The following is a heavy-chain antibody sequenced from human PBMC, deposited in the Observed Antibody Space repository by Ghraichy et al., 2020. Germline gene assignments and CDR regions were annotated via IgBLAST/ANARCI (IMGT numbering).Heavy chain of an antibody. J-gene: IGHJ4*02. V-gene: IGHV3-7*01. D-gene: IGHD4-17*01. CDR2: IKSDGSDS. Sequence: GESLNISCVASGFNFARHWMSWVRQVPGKGLEWVASIKSDGSDSFYVDSVKGRFTISRDNAENSVSLEMTSLRAEDTAVYYCARDPYGDYKYGGTDYWGRGTLVSVSS. CDR3: ARDPYGDYKYGGTDY. CDR1: GFNFARHW.